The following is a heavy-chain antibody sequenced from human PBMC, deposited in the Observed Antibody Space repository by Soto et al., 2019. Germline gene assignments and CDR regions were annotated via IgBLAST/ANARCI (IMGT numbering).Heavy chain of an antibody. CDR3: ARAILTGGFDP. J-gene: IGHJ5*02. CDR2: IYYSGST. V-gene: IGHV4-30-4*01. D-gene: IGHD7-27*01. CDR1: GGSISSGDYY. Sequence: QVQLQESGPGLVKPSQTLSLTCTVSGGSISSGDYYWSWIRQPPGKGLEWIGYIYYSGSTYYNPYRKSRVTITVDTSKNQFTLKLSSVTAADTAVYYCARAILTGGFDPWGQGTLVTVSS.